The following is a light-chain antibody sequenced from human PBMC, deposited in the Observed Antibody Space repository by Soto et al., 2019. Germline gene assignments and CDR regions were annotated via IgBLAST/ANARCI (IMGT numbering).Light chain of an antibody. CDR3: QQYNKWPPVT. J-gene: IGKJ5*01. V-gene: IGKV3-15*01. CDR1: QSVNNN. Sequence: EIVMTQSPGTLSVSPWERATFSCMASQSVNNNLAWYQQKPGQAPRLLIYDASTRATGIPARFSGSGSGTEFTPTISSLLSEDFAVYYCQQYNKWPPVTFGQGTRLEI. CDR2: DAS.